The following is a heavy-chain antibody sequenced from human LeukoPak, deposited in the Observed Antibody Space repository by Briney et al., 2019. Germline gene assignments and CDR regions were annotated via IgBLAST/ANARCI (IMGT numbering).Heavy chain of an antibody. CDR1: GDSMGSYY. CDR3: AREGGPYRPLDY. Sequence: SETLSLTCTVSGDSMGSYYWSFIRQPAGKGLEWIGRIHTSGTTWYNPSLKSRVAISVDKSENHISLKLTSVTAADTAVYYCAREGGPYRPLDYSGQGTLVTVAS. J-gene: IGHJ4*02. CDR2: IHTSGTT. V-gene: IGHV4-4*07.